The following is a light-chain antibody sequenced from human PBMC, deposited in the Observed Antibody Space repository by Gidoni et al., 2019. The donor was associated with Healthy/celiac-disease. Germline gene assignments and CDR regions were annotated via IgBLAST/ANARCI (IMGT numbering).Light chain of an antibody. CDR1: QSVSSSY. Sequence: EIVLTQSPGTLSLSPGERATLSCRASQSVSSSYVAWYQQKPGQAPRLLIYGASSRATGIPDRFSGSGSGTDFTLTISRLEPEDFAVYYCQQYGSSPRTFXXXTKVEIK. J-gene: IGKJ1*01. V-gene: IGKV3-20*01. CDR2: GAS. CDR3: QQYGSSPRT.